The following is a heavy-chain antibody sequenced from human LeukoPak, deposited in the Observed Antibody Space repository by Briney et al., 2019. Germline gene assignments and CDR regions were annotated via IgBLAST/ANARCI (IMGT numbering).Heavy chain of an antibody. Sequence: PSETLSLTCTVSGASISAYYWSWLRQPPGKGLEWIGYIYYSGNTNYNPSLKSRVTISVDTSKNQFSLNLRSVTAADTAVYYCARFYGDYSRFDYWGQGTLVTVSS. D-gene: IGHD4-17*01. CDR2: IYYSGNT. CDR3: ARFYGDYSRFDY. CDR1: GASISAYY. V-gene: IGHV4-59*01. J-gene: IGHJ4*02.